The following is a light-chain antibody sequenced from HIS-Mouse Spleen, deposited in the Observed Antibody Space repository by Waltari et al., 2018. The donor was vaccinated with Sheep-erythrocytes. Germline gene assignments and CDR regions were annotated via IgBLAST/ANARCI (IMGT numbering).Light chain of an antibody. J-gene: IGLJ3*02. Sequence: QSALTQPASVSGSPGQSITISCTGTSSDVGSYNLVSWYQQHPGKAPKLLIYEAGKRPSGVSNRFSGSKSGNTASLTISGLQAEDEADYYCCSYAGSSTPWVFGGGTKLTVL. CDR3: CSYAGSSTPWV. CDR1: SSDVGSYNL. CDR2: EAG. V-gene: IGLV2-23*01.